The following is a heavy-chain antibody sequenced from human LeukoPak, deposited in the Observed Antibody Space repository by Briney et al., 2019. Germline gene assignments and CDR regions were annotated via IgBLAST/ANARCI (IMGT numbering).Heavy chain of an antibody. CDR2: IIPIFGTA. V-gene: IGHV1-69*05. CDR3: ARSITMVRGDPLDY. D-gene: IGHD3-10*01. Sequence: ASVKVSCKASGGTFSSYAISWVRQAPGQGLEWMGGIIPIFGTANYAQKFQGRVTITTDESTSTAYMELSSLRSEDTAVYYCARSITMVRGDPLDYWGQGTLVTVSS. CDR1: GGTFSSYA. J-gene: IGHJ4*02.